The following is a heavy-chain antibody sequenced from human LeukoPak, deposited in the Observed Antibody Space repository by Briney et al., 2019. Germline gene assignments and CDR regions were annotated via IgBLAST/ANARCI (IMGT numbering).Heavy chain of an antibody. CDR2: INTNTGTP. CDR3: VKEGSSSRYPPYYGMDV. J-gene: IGHJ6*02. Sequence: ASVKVSCKASGYPFTSFSINWVRQAPGRGLECLGWINTNTGTPTYAQAFTGRYVFSLDTSVTMAYLQISGLKAEDTAVYFCVKEGSSSRYPPYYGMDVWGQGTTVTVSS. V-gene: IGHV7-4-1*04. CDR1: GYPFTSFS. D-gene: IGHD6-13*01.